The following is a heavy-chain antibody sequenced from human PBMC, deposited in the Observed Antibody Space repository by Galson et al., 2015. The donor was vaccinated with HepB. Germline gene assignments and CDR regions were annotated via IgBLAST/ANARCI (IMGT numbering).Heavy chain of an antibody. CDR1: GGSISSSSYY. J-gene: IGHJ3*01. V-gene: IGHV4-39*02. Sequence: LTCTVSGGSISSSSYYWAWIRQRPGEGLEWIGSIYYRGSTSYTPSLKSRATISVDTSKNHFSLKLSSVTAADTAVYYCARLDGDYVLWGFDFWGQGTMVTVSS. D-gene: IGHD4-17*01. CDR3: ARLDGDYVLWGFDF. CDR2: IYYRGST.